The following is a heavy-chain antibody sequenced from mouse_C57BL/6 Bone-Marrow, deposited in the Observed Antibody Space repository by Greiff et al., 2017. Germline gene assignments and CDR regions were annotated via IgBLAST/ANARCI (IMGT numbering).Heavy chain of an antibody. Sequence: QVQLQQPGAELVKPGASVKLSCKASGYTFTSYWMQWVKQRPGQGLEWIGEIDPSDSYTNYNQKFKGKATLTVDTSSSTAYMQLSSLTSEDSAVYYGARRTVVALDYWGQGTTLTVSS. D-gene: IGHD1-1*01. CDR2: IDPSDSYT. CDR3: ARRTVVALDY. J-gene: IGHJ2*01. V-gene: IGHV1-50*01. CDR1: GYTFTSYW.